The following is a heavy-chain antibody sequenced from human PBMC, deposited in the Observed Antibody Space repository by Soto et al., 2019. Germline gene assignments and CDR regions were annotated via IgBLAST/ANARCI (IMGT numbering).Heavy chain of an antibody. CDR3: ARMVGGTEDC. Sequence: PSQTLSLSCVISGDSVSSNSAAWNWVRQSPSRGLEWLGRTYYRSKWYNDYAVSVKGRITINPDTSRNQFSLQLKSVTPEDTAVYYCARMVGGTEDCWGQGTPVTVSS. CDR2: TYYRSKWYN. CDR1: GDSVSSNSAA. V-gene: IGHV6-1*01. D-gene: IGHD1-26*01. J-gene: IGHJ4*02.